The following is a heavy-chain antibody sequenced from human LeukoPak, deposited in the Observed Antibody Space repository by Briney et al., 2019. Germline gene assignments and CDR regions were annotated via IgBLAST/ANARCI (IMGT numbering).Heavy chain of an antibody. CDR3: AKDLTTVVTPYFDY. CDR2: VTGSGDNT. CDR1: GFTFSSYA. J-gene: IGHJ4*02. V-gene: IGHV3-23*01. Sequence: PGRSLRLSCAASGFTFSSYAMHWVRQAPGKGLEWVSGVTGSGDNTYYVESVKGRFTVSRDNSQNTLYLQMNSLRAEDTAVYYCAKDLTTVVTPYFDYWGQGTLVTVSS. D-gene: IGHD4-23*01.